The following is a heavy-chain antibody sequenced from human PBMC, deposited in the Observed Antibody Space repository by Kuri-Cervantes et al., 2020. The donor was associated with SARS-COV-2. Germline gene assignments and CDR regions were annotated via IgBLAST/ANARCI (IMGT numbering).Heavy chain of an antibody. D-gene: IGHD3-9*01. Sequence: GESLKISCAASGFAFSSHSMTWLRQAPGRELEWVSAISVNSVGVYYADSVKGRFTISRDNSKNIVNLQMNSLGADDTAIYYCGPFSRYAYDFDKWGQGILVTVSS. CDR1: GFAFSSHS. V-gene: IGHV3-23*01. CDR3: GPFSRYAYDFDK. CDR2: ISVNSVGV. J-gene: IGHJ4*02.